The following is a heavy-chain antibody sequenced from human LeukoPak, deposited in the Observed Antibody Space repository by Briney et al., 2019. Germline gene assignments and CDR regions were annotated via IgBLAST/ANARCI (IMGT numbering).Heavy chain of an antibody. J-gene: IGHJ4*02. CDR1: GGSISSYY. D-gene: IGHD3-10*01. CDR2: IYYSGST. Sequence: PSETLSLTCTVSGGSISSYYWSWIRQPPGKGLEWIGYIYYSGSTNYHPSLQSRVNISVDTSKNQFSLKMSSVTAADTAVYYCARHSSRQYYYGSGTSRYFDYWGQGTLVTVSS. V-gene: IGHV4-59*08. CDR3: ARHSSRQYYYGSGTSRYFDY.